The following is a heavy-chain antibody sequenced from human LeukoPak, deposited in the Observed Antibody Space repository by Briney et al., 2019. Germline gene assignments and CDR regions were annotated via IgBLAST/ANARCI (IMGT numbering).Heavy chain of an antibody. CDR3: ARAPSENYDRSGYHLDT. CDR1: GFTFSSYG. J-gene: IGHJ5*02. V-gene: IGHV3-30*04. Sequence: GGSLRLSCTASGFTFSSYGMHWVRQAPGKGLQWVAAISYDGSYKYHADSVEGRFTISRDNFENTLYLQMISLRAEDTAVYYCARAPSENYDRSGYHLDTWGQGILVTVSS. CDR2: ISYDGSYK. D-gene: IGHD3-22*01.